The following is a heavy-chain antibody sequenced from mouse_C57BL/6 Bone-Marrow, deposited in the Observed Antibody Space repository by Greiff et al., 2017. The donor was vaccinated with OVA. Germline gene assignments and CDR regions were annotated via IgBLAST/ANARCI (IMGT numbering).Heavy chain of an antibody. CDR2: IRSKSSNYAT. J-gene: IGHJ3*01. CDR3: VREGGRYAPLTWFAY. CDR1: GFTFNTYA. Sequence: EVQLVESGGGLVQPKGSLKLSCAASGFTFNTYAMHWVRQAPGKGLEWVARIRSKSSNYATYYADSGKDRFTISRDDSQSMLYLKMNNLKTEDTAMYYCVREGGRYAPLTWFAYWGQGILVTVSA. V-gene: IGHV10-3*01. D-gene: IGHD3-3*01.